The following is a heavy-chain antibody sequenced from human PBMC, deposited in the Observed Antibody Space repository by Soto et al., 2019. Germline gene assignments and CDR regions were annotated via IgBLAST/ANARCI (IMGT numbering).Heavy chain of an antibody. CDR2: IRSDST. D-gene: IGHD6-19*01. Sequence: GGSLRLSCAASGFTFRYYWLHWVRQAPGKGLVWVSRIRSDSTAYADSVKGRFTISRDNAKNTLYLQMNSLRAEDTAVYYCARGRSSGWDYYFDYWGPGT. CDR3: ARGRSSGWDYYFDY. CDR1: GFTFRYYW. J-gene: IGHJ4*02. V-gene: IGHV3-74*01.